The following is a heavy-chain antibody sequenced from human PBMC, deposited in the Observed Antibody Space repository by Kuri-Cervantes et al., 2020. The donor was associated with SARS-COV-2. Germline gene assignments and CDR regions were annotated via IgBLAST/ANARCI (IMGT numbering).Heavy chain of an antibody. CDR2: ISGSGGST. CDR1: GFTFSSYA. V-gene: IGHV3-23*01. J-gene: IGHJ6*02. Sequence: GESLRLSCAASGFTFSSYAMSWVRQAPGKGLEWVSAISGSGGSTYYADSVKGRFTIYRDNSKNTLYLQMNSLRAEDTAVYYCAKLGGGDYDFWSGYSDYYYGMDVWGQGTTVTVSS. CDR3: AKLGGGDYDFWSGYSDYYYGMDV. D-gene: IGHD3-3*01.